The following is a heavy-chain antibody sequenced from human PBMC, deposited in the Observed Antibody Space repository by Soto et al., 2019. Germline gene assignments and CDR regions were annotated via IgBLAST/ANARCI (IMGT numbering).Heavy chain of an antibody. CDR1: GFKFSNYA. CDR3: AKDRRAGGNSAFYFDF. Sequence: GSLRLSCAASGFKFSNYAMSWVRQAPGKGLEWVSLISAAGGGTYYADSVKGRFTISRDNSHNTLYLQVHSLTAEDTAVYYCAKDRRAGGNSAFYFDFWGQGAQVTVSS. V-gene: IGHV3-23*01. J-gene: IGHJ4*02. CDR2: ISAAGGGT. D-gene: IGHD3-16*01.